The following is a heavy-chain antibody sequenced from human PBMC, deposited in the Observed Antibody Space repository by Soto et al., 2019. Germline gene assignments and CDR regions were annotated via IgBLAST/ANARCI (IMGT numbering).Heavy chain of an antibody. D-gene: IGHD2-15*01. J-gene: IGHJ5*02. Sequence: PGGSLRLSCAASGFTFSSYAMSWVRQAPGKGLEWVSAISGSGGSTYYADSVKGRFTISRDNSKNTLYLQMNSLRAEDTAVYYCAKGREDIVVVVAAPNWFDPWGQGTLVTVSS. CDR2: ISGSGGST. V-gene: IGHV3-23*01. CDR1: GFTFSSYA. CDR3: AKGREDIVVVVAAPNWFDP.